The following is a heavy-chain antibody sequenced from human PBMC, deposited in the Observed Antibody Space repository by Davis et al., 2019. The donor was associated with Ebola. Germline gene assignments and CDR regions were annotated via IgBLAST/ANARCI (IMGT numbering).Heavy chain of an antibody. Sequence: MPSETLSLTCAVSGGSISSSNWWRCVRQPPGKVLEWIGEIYHIGSPNYNPSLKSQVTQSVDTSKNQFSLTLSSVTSADTAVYYCARAPRITMFDPWGQGTLVTVSS. CDR2: IYHIGSP. CDR3: ARAPRITMFDP. J-gene: IGHJ5*02. CDR1: GGSISSSNW. D-gene: IGHD3-3*01. V-gene: IGHV4-4*02.